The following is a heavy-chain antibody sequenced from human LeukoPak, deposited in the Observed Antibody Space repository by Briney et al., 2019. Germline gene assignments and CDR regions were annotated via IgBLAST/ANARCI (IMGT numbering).Heavy chain of an antibody. Sequence: PGGSLRLSCAVSGFTFSTYEMYWVRQAPGKGLEWVSVIYSDGNTYFADSVKGRLTISRDLSKNTLYLQMNSLRADDTAVYYCARWGLYYGDPPGYFDLWGRGTLVTVSS. J-gene: IGHJ2*01. V-gene: IGHV3-66*01. D-gene: IGHD4-17*01. CDR3: ARWGLYYGDPPGYFDL. CDR1: GFTFSTYE. CDR2: IYSDGNT.